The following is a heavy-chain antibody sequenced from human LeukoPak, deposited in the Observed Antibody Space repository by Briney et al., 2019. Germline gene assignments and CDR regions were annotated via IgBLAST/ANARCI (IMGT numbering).Heavy chain of an antibody. Sequence: ASVKVSCKASGYTFTSYYMHWVRQAPGQGLEWMGIINPSGGGTSYAQKFQGRVTMTRDTSTSTVYMELSSLRSEDTAVYYCARGSGGGAMKHAFDIWGQGTMVTVSS. CDR2: INPSGGGT. CDR3: ARGSGGGAMKHAFDI. CDR1: GYTFTSYY. D-gene: IGHD3-16*01. J-gene: IGHJ3*02. V-gene: IGHV1-46*01.